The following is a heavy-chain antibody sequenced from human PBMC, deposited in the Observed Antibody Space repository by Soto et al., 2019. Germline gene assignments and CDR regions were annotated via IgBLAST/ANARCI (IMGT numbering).Heavy chain of an antibody. J-gene: IGHJ1*01. CDR2: ISYGGSNK. V-gene: IGHV3-30*18. Sequence: QPGGSLRLSCAASGFTFSSYGMHWVRQAPGKGLEWVAVISYGGSNKYYADSVKGRFTISRDNSKNTLYLQMNSLRAEDTAVYYCAKDEHIVVVTAPGCFQHWGQGTLVTVSS. CDR3: AKDEHIVVVTAPGCFQH. CDR1: GFTFSSYG. D-gene: IGHD2-21*02.